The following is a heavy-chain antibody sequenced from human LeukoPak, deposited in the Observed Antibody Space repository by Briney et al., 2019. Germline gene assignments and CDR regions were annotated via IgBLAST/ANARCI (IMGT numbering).Heavy chain of an antibody. Sequence: SETLSLTCTVSHASVSSGDYYWTWIRQPPGKGLEWIGYISYSGSTNYNPSLKSRVTISIDTSKNQISLKLSSVTAADTAVYYCAAWQNRLFDYWGQGTLVTVSS. CDR3: AAWQNRLFDY. CDR1: HASVSSGDYY. CDR2: ISYSGST. V-gene: IGHV4-61*08. D-gene: IGHD2/OR15-2a*01. J-gene: IGHJ4*02.